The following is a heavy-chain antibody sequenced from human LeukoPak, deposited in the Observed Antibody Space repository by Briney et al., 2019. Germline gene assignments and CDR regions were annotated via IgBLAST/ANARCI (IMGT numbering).Heavy chain of an antibody. CDR2: ISGSGGTT. V-gene: IGHV3-23*01. CDR3: AKTLQLGDYYYYYMDV. J-gene: IGHJ6*03. Sequence: GGSLRLSCAASGFTFSSYSMNWVRQAPGNGLEWVSAISGSGGTTYYGDSVKGRFTISRDNSKNTLSLQMDSLTAADTAVYYCAKTLQLGDYYYYYMDVWGKGTTVTVSS. CDR1: GFTFSSYS. D-gene: IGHD2-21*02.